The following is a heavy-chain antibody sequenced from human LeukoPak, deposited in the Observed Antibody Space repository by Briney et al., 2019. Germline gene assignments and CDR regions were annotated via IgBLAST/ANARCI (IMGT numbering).Heavy chain of an antibody. CDR3: ARDRSDILTGYNDAFDI. CDR2: IKLDGGEK. Sequence: GGSLRLSCAASGFTFSTYWMSWVRQTPGRRLEWVATIKLDGGEKYYVDSVKGRFTISRDNAKKSLYLQMNSLRADDTAVYYCARDRSDILTGYNDAFDIWGHGTKVTVSS. J-gene: IGHJ3*02. CDR1: GFTFSTYW. D-gene: IGHD3-9*01. V-gene: IGHV3-7*01.